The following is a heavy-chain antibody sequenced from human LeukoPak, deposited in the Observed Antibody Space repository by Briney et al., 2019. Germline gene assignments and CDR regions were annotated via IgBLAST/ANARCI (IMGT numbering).Heavy chain of an antibody. D-gene: IGHD3-22*01. CDR2: IYYSGST. J-gene: IGHJ4*02. CDR1: GGSISSYY. Sequence: PSETLSLTCTVSGGSISSYYWSWIRQSPGKGLEWIGYIYYSGSTNYNPSLKSRVTISVDTSKNQFSLKLRSVTAADTAVYYCARRGAYYYDSSGYYWVYWGQGTLVTVSS. CDR3: ARRGAYYYDSSGYYWVY. V-gene: IGHV4-59*01.